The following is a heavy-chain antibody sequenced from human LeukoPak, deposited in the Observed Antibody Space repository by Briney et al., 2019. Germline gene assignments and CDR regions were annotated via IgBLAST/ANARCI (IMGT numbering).Heavy chain of an antibody. J-gene: IGHJ6*02. V-gene: IGHV1-69*04. Sequence: PVKVSCKASGGTFSSYAISWVRQAPGQGLEWMGRIIPILGIANYAQKFQGRVTITADKSTSTAYMELSSLRSEDTAVYYCARRTRHYYDSSGYYGGYYYGMDVWGQGTTVTVSS. CDR2: IIPILGIA. D-gene: IGHD3-22*01. CDR1: GGTFSSYA. CDR3: ARRTRHYYDSSGYYGGYYYGMDV.